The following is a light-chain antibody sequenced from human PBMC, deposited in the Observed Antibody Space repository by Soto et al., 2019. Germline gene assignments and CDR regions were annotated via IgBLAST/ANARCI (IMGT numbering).Light chain of an antibody. CDR2: RNN. CDR3: AAWYDGLSGPV. CDR1: SSNIGSNY. Sequence: QSVLTQPPSASGTPGQRVTISCSGSSSNIGSNYVYWYQQLPGTAPKLLIYRNNQQPSAGPDRFSGSKSGTSASLAISGLRSEDEADYYCAAWYDGLSGPVFGGGTQLTVL. J-gene: IGLJ7*01. V-gene: IGLV1-47*01.